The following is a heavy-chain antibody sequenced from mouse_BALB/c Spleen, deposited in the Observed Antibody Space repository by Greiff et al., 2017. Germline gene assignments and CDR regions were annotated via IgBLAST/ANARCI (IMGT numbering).Heavy chain of an antibody. CDR2: IYPGDGDT. V-gene: IGHV1-87*01. D-gene: IGHD2-14*01. CDR1: GYTFTSYW. CDR3: ARSEVRGYFDY. Sequence: QVKLQQSGAELARPGASVKLSCKASGYTFTSYWMQWVKQRPGQGLEWIGAIYPGDGDTRYTQKFKGKATLTADKSSSTAYMQLSSLASEDSAVYYCARSEVRGYFDYWGQGTTLTVSS. J-gene: IGHJ2*01.